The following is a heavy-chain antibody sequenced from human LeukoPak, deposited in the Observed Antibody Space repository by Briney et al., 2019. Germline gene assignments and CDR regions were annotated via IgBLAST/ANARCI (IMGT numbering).Heavy chain of an antibody. CDR1: GFTFSSYA. CDR3: ASLSNYYDGSGYYYITPAPFDY. J-gene: IGHJ4*02. V-gene: IGHV3-23*01. Sequence: GESLRLSCAASGFTFSSYAMSWVRQAPVKGLEWVSAISGSGGSTYYADSVKGRFTISRDNSKNTLYLQMNSLRAEDTAVYYCASLSNYYDGSGYYYITPAPFDYWGQGTLVTVSS. D-gene: IGHD3-22*01. CDR2: ISGSGGST.